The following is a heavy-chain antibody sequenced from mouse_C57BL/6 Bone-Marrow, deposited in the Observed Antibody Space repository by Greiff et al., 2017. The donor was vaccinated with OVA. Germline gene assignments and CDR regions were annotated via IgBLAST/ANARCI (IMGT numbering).Heavy chain of an antibody. J-gene: IGHJ3*01. D-gene: IGHD2-5*01. Sequence: DVHLVESGGDLVKPGGSLKLSCAASGFTFSSYGMSWVRQTPDQRLEWVATISSCGSYTYYPDSVKGHVTISRENAKNTLYLQMSSLRSEDTAMYYCARLYSNYVWWFAYWGQGTLVTVSA. V-gene: IGHV5-6*01. CDR2: ISSCGSYT. CDR3: ARLYSNYVWWFAY. CDR1: GFTFSSYG.